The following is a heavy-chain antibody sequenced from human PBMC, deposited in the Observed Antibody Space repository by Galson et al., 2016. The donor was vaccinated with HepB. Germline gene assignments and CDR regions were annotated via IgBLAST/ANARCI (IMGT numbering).Heavy chain of an antibody. V-gene: IGHV3-23*01. CDR1: GFAFSSYA. D-gene: IGHD3-9*01. CDR2: SGSGGPT. CDR3: AKSVLEYDILTGYYRRGADY. Sequence: SLRLSCAASGFAFSSYAMSWVRQAPGKGLEWVSSSGSGGPTYYADSVRGRFAISRDHPKNTLFLQMHRLRADDTAVYYCAKSVLEYDILTGYYRRGADYWGQGTLVTVSS. J-gene: IGHJ4*02.